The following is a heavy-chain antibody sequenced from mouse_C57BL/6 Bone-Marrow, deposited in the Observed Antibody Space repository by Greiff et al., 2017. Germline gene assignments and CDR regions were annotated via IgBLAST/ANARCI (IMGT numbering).Heavy chain of an antibody. V-gene: IGHV3-6*01. J-gene: IGHJ4*01. CDR3: ASGALRDYYAMDY. Sequence: ESGPGLVKPSQSLSLTCSVTGYSITSGYYWNWIRQFPGNKLEWMGYISYDGSNNYNPSLKNRISITRDTSKNQFFLKLNSVTTEDTATYYCASGALRDYYAMDYWGQGTSVTVSS. CDR2: ISYDGSN. CDR1: GYSITSGYY. D-gene: IGHD1-1*01.